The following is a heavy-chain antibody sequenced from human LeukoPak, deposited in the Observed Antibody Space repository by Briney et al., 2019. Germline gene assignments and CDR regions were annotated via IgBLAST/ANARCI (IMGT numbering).Heavy chain of an antibody. V-gene: IGHV3-21*04. Sequence: GGSLRLSCAASGFTLSAYSMNWVRQAPGKGLEWVSSISRTSSHMFYADSVKGRFTISRDNAKNTLYLQLNSLRVDDAAIYYCAKHRRSTLVTAYFDSWGQGTLVTVSS. CDR1: GFTLSAYS. D-gene: IGHD2-21*02. J-gene: IGHJ4*02. CDR2: ISRTSSHM. CDR3: AKHRRSTLVTAYFDS.